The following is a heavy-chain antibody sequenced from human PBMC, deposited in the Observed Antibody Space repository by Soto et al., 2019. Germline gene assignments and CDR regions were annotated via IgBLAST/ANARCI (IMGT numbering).Heavy chain of an antibody. CDR2: IYYSGST. D-gene: IGHD6-13*01. CDR1: GGSISSSSYY. V-gene: IGHV4-39*01. Sequence: SETLSLTCTVSGGSISSSSYYWGWIRQPPGKGLEWIGSIYYSGSTYYNPSLKSRVTISVDTSKNQFSLKLSSVTAADTAVYYCARHRRQQLATYWGQGTLVTVSS. CDR3: ARHRRQQLATY. J-gene: IGHJ4*02.